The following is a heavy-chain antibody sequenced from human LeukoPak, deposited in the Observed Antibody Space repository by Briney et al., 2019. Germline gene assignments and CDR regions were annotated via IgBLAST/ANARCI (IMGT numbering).Heavy chain of an antibody. CDR2: ISSSSYYI. V-gene: IGHV3-21*01. Sequence: PGGSLRLSCAASGFTFSSYSINWVRQAPGKGLEWVSSISSSSYYIYYADSVKGRFTISRDNSKNTLYLQMNSLRAEDTAVYYCAKDETGIADLDYWGQGTLVTVSS. CDR1: GFTFSSYS. CDR3: AKDETGIADLDY. D-gene: IGHD6-13*01. J-gene: IGHJ4*02.